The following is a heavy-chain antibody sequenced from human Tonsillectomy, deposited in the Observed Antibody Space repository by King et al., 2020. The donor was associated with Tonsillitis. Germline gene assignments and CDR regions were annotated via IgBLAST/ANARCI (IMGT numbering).Heavy chain of an antibody. J-gene: IGHJ5*02. CDR3: AKDLRQGDFWSGYLIS. D-gene: IGHD3-3*01. V-gene: IGHV3-43*02. CDR1: GFTFDDYA. CDR2: ISGDGDST. Sequence: VQLVESGGGVVQPGGSLRLSCAASGFTFDDYAMHWVRQAPGKGLEWVSLISGDGDSTDYGDSVKGRFTISRDNSKNSLYLEMNSLRTEDTALYYCAKDLRQGDFWSGYLISWGQGTLVTVSS.